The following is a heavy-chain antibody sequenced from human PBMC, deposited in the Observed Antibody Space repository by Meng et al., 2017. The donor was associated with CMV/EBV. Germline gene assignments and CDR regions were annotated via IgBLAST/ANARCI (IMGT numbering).Heavy chain of an antibody. CDR2: ISGSGGST. CDR1: GFTFSSYA. D-gene: IGHD3-10*02. CDR3: ARAMLADAFDI. V-gene: IGHV3-23*01. Sequence: LSLTCAASGFTFSSYAMSWVRQAPGKGLEWVSAISGSGGSTYYADSVKGRFTISRDNSKNTLYLQMNSLRAEDTAVYYCARAMLADAFDIWGQGTMVTVSS. J-gene: IGHJ3*02.